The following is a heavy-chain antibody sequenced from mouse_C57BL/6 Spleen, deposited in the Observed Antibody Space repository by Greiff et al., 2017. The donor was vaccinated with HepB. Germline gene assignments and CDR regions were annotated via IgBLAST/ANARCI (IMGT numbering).Heavy chain of an antibody. CDR3: ERRDMGYSNYDYYAMDY. Sequence: VQLQQPGAELVKPGASVKLSCKASGYTFTSYWMHWVKQRPGRGLEWIGRIDPNSGGTKYNEKFKSKATLTVDKPSSTAYMQLSSLTSEDSAVYYCERRDMGYSNYDYYAMDYWGQGTSVTVSS. J-gene: IGHJ4*01. CDR2: IDPNSGGT. CDR1: GYTFTSYW. V-gene: IGHV1-72*01. D-gene: IGHD2-5*01.